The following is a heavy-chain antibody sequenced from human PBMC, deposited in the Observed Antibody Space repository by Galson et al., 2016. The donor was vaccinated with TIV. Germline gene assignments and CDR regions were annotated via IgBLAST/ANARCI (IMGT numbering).Heavy chain of an antibody. D-gene: IGHD3-10*01. J-gene: IGHJ5*02. CDR3: ARDFGMTLARGVLSWFDL. CDR2: INHSGST. V-gene: IGHV4-34*01. Sequence: PGKGLEWIGEINHSGSTKYKPSLKSRVAISVDTSQDQFSLSLTSVTPADTAIYYCARDFGMTLARGVLSWFDLWGQGTLVTVAS.